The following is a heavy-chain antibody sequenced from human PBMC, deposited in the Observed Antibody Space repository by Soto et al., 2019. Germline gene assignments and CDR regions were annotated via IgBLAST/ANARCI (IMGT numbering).Heavy chain of an antibody. CDR1: GYTFTNYG. J-gene: IGHJ4*02. V-gene: IGHV1-18*01. CDR3: ARDGQYSTSEYSLNTFDY. CDR2: VHTFNGHT. D-gene: IGHD2-2*01. Sequence: QVQLVQSGAEVRKPGASVTVSCKASGYTFTNYGFIWVRQAPGQGLEWVGWVHTFNGHTNYAQKFQGRVTMTTDTSTSTAYMELRSLRSDDTAVYYCARDGQYSTSEYSLNTFDYWGQGTLVTFSS.